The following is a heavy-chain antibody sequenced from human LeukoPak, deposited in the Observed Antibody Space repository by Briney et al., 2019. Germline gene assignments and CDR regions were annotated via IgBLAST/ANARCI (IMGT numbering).Heavy chain of an antibody. CDR3: TTGRFPPRY. D-gene: IGHD3-3*01. Sequence: GGSLRLSCVVSGFSFSDAWMSWVRQAPGKGLEWIGRIRSKTDSETTEYAAPVKRRFSISRDDSKKTLYLQMNSLKTEDTAVYYCTTGRFPPRYWDQGTLVTVSS. J-gene: IGHJ4*02. V-gene: IGHV3-15*01. CDR1: GFSFSDAW. CDR2: IRSKTDSETT.